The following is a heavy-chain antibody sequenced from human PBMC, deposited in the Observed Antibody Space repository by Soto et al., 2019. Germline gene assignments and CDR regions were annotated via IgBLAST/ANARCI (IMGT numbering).Heavy chain of an antibody. Sequence: GGSLRLSCAASGFTLSAYDMHWVRQAEGKGLEWVSALGAADDPYYLVSVKGRFTISRENAKNSLYLQMNNLRAGDTAVYYCAIAYLGRLRRRAHDYFPMEVWGQGTMVGVSS. CDR2: LGAADDP. CDR1: GFTLSAYD. D-gene: IGHD1-26*01. CDR3: AIAYLGRLRRRAHDYFPMEV. V-gene: IGHV3-13*05. J-gene: IGHJ6*02.